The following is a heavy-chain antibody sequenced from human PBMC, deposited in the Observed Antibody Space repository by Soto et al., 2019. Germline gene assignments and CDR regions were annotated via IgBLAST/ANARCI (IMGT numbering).Heavy chain of an antibody. CDR1: GFTFSSYS. D-gene: IGHD6-13*01. V-gene: IGHV3-21*01. Sequence: GGSLRLSCAASGFTFSSYSMNWVRQAPGKGLEWVSSISSSSSYIYYADSVKGRFTISRDNAKNSLYLQMNSLRAEDTAVYYCAREAAGTSYFDYWGQGTLVTVSS. CDR2: ISSSSSYI. J-gene: IGHJ4*02. CDR3: AREAAGTSYFDY.